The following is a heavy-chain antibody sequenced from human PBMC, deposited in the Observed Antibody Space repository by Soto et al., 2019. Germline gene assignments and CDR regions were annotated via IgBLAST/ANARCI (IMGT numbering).Heavy chain of an antibody. J-gene: IGHJ4*01. CDR3: TTDSYSTIIIVRFDY. D-gene: IGHD3-22*01. CDR2: IKSKTDGGTT. Sequence: GGSLRLSCAASGFTFTNAGRNWVRQAPGKGLEWVGRIKSKTDGGTTDYAEPVKGRFAISRDDSNNMVYLQMNSLKIEDTAVYYCTTDSYSTIIIVRFDYWGHGTLVTVSS. CDR1: GFTFTNAG. V-gene: IGHV3-15*07.